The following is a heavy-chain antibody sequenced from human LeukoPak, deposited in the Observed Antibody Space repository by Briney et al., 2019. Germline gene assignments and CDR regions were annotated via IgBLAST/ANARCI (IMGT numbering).Heavy chain of an antibody. J-gene: IGHJ4*02. CDR1: GFTFSSYW. V-gene: IGHV3-7*01. Sequence: GGSLRLSCAASGFTFSSYWMSWVRQAPGKGLEWVANIKQDGSEKHYVDSVKGRFTISRDNAKNSLFLRMNSLRAEDTAVCYCARDRGLYSSSWQFDYWGQGTLVTVSS. D-gene: IGHD6-13*01. CDR2: IKQDGSEK. CDR3: ARDRGLYSSSWQFDY.